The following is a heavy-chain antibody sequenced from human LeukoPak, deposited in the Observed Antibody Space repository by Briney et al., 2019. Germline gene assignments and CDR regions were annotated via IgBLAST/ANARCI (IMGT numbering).Heavy chain of an antibody. J-gene: IGHJ4*02. D-gene: IGHD1-26*01. CDR2: IYSGGST. CDR3: ARDSVVGPTTFDY. Sequence: GGSLRLSCAASGFTVSSNYMTWVRQAPGKGLEWVSVIYSGGSTYYADSVKGRFTISRDNAKNSLYLQMNSLRAEDTAVYYCARDSVVGPTTFDYWGQGTLVTVSS. V-gene: IGHV3-53*01. CDR1: GFTVSSNY.